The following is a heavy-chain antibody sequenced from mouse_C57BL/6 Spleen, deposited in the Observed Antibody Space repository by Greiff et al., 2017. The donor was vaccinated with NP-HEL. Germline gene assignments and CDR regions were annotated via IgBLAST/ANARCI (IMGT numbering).Heavy chain of an antibody. J-gene: IGHJ3*01. CDR1: GYAFTNYL. Sequence: QVQLQQSGAELVRPGTSVKVSCKASGYAFTNYLIEWVKQRPGQGLEWIGVINPGSGGTNYNEKFKGKATLTADKSSSTAYMQLSSLTSEDSAVYFCARADYYYGSSYAAWFAYWGQGTLVTVSA. V-gene: IGHV1-54*01. CDR2: INPGSGGT. CDR3: ARADYYYGSSYAAWFAY. D-gene: IGHD1-1*01.